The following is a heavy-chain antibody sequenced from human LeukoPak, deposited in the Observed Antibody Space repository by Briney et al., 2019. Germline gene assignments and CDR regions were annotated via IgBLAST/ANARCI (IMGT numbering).Heavy chain of an antibody. CDR2: MNPNSGNT. CDR3: ARLKREPLNYYYYYMDV. Sequence: ASVKVSCKASGYTFTSYDINWVRQATGQGLEWMGWMNPNSGNTGYAQKFQGRVTMTRNTSISTAYMELSSLRSEDTAVYYCARLKREPLNYYYYYMDVWGKGTTVTVSS. J-gene: IGHJ6*03. CDR1: GYTFTSYD. V-gene: IGHV1-8*01. D-gene: IGHD1-14*01.